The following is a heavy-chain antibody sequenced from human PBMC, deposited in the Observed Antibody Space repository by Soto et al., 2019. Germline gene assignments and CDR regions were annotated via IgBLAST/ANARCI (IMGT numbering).Heavy chain of an antibody. Sequence: AGGALGLSCAASGVTFSSYAMNWVRQAPGKGLEWVALISYDGSNKYYADSVKGRFTISRDSSKNTLYLQMNSLRAADTAVYYCGRCSSTSSHLGPDYWGQGTLVTVSS. CDR1: GVTFSSYA. V-gene: IGHV3-30-3*02. D-gene: IGHD2-2*01. J-gene: IGHJ4*02. CDR3: GRCSSTSSHLGPDY. CDR2: ISYDGSNK.